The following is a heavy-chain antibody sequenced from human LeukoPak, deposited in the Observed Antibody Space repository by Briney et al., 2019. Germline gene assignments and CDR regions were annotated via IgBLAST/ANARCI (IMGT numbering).Heavy chain of an antibody. CDR1: GYSISSGYF. J-gene: IGHJ6*03. V-gene: IGHV4-38-2*02. D-gene: IGHD3-9*01. CDR3: ARSPNILTGYYTYYYYYMDV. Sequence: SETLSLTCTVSGYSISSGYFWGWFRQPPGKGLEWIGSIYHSGSTYYNLSFKSRVTISLNTSKNYFSLKLNSVTAADTAVYYCARSPNILTGYYTYYYYYMDVWGKGTTVTISS. CDR2: IYHSGST.